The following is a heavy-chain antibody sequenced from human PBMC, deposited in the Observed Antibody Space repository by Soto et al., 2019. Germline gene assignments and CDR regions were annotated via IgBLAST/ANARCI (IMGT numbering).Heavy chain of an antibody. D-gene: IGHD6-6*01. CDR2: IIPIFGTA. J-gene: IGHJ6*02. CDR3: AADYSSSSSVNYYYGMDV. CDR1: GGTFSSYA. Sequence: SVKVSCKASGGTFSSYAISWVRQAPGQGLEWMGGIIPIFGTANYAQKFQGRVTITADESTSTAYMELSSLRSEDTAVYYCAADYSSSSSVNYYYGMDVWGQGTTVTVSS. V-gene: IGHV1-69*13.